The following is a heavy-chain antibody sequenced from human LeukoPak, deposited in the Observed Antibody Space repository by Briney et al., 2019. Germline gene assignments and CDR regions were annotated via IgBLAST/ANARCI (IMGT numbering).Heavy chain of an antibody. CDR1: GFSLSTSGVG. CDR3: AHRSQVLVGATALYYFDY. V-gene: IGHV2-5*01. CDR2: IYWNDDK. D-gene: IGHD1-26*01. Sequence: SGPTLVNPTQTLTLTCTFSGFSLSTSGVGVGWIRQPPGKALEWLALIYWNDDKRYSPSLKSRLTITKDTSKNQVVLTMTNMDPVDTATYYCAHRSQVLVGATALYYFDYWGQGTLVTVAS. J-gene: IGHJ4*02.